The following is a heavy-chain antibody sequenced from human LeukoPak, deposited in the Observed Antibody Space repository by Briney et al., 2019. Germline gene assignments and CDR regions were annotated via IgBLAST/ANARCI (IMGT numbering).Heavy chain of an antibody. J-gene: IGHJ4*02. CDR3: ATISYSGSYYDATFDY. D-gene: IGHD1-26*01. CDR2: INPSGGST. Sequence: ASVKVSCKASGYTFTSYGISWVRQAPGQGLEWMGIINPSGGSTSYAQKFQGRVTMTRDMSTSTVYMELSSLRSEDTAVYYCATISYSGSYYDATFDYWGQGTLVTVSS. V-gene: IGHV1-46*03. CDR1: GYTFTSYG.